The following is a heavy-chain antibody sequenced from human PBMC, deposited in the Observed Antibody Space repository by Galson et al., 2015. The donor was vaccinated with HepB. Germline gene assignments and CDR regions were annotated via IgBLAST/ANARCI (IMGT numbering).Heavy chain of an antibody. V-gene: IGHV3-7*03. CDR3: TRDRDDYVGGSYRSYYFDY. D-gene: IGHD3-16*02. CDR2: IKQDGSEK. Sequence: SLRLSCAASRFTFSNYWMSWVRQAPGKGLEWVANIKQDGSEKYYVDSVKGRFTISRDNAKNSLYLQMSSLRAEDTAVYYCTRDRDDYVGGSYRSYYFDYWGQGTLVTVSS. CDR1: RFTFSNYW. J-gene: IGHJ4*02.